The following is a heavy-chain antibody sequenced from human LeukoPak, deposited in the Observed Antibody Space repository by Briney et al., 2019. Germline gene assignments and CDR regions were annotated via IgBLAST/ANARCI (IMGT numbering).Heavy chain of an antibody. Sequence: GGSLRLSCAASGFTFSTYAMSWVRQAPGKGLEWVSAISGSGGSTYYANSVKGRFTISRDNSKNTLYLQMNSLRAEDTAVYYCAKDLLRYSSSWYTLWDYWGQGTLVTVSS. CDR2: ISGSGGST. CDR1: GFTFSTYA. D-gene: IGHD6-13*01. V-gene: IGHV3-23*01. CDR3: AKDLLRYSSSWYTLWDY. J-gene: IGHJ4*02.